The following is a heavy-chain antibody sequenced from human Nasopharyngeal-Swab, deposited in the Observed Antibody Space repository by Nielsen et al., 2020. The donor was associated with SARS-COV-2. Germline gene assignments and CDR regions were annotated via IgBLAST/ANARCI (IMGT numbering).Heavy chain of an antibody. V-gene: IGHV3-48*03. J-gene: IGHJ2*01. CDR1: GFTFSSYE. Sequence: GESLKISCAASGFTFSSYEMNWVRQAPGKGLEWVSYISSSGSTIYYADSVKGRFTISRDNAKNSLYLQMNSLRAEDTAVYYCARDKARYNWNLSLGWYFDFWGRGTLVTVSS. D-gene: IGHD1-20*01. CDR3: ARDKARYNWNLSLGWYFDF. CDR2: ISSSGSTI.